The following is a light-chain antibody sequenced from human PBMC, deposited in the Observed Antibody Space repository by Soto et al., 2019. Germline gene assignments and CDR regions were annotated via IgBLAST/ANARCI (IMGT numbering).Light chain of an antibody. CDR3: SSYTSSSTPLYV. CDR1: SSDGGGYND. CDR2: EVS. J-gene: IGLJ1*01. Sequence: QSALTQPASVSGSPGQSITISCTGTSSDGGGYNDVSWYQQHPGKAPKLMIYEVSNRPSGVSNRFSGSKSGNTASLTISGLQAEDEADYYCSSYTSSSTPLYVFGTGTKVTVL. V-gene: IGLV2-14*01.